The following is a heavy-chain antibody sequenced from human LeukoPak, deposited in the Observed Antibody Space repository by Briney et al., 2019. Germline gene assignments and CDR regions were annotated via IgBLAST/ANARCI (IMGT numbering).Heavy chain of an antibody. J-gene: IGHJ4*02. CDR3: VGSRYCNGGACYATFDF. V-gene: IGHV4-4*07. D-gene: IGHD2-15*01. CDR1: GGSITSYY. Sequence: SETLSLTCTVSGGSITSYYWNWIRQPAGKGLEYIGRMYTSGSTNYNPSLKSRVTMSLDTSKNQFSLKLSSMTAADTAVYYCVGSRYCNGGACYATFDFWGQGTLVTVPS. CDR2: MYTSGST.